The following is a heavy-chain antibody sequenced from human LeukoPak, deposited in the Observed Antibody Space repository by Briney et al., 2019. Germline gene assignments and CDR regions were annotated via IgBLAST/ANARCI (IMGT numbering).Heavy chain of an antibody. CDR3: AKRGVVIRGILVIGYHTEAYHYDY. J-gene: IGHJ4*02. V-gene: IGHV3-7*03. Sequence: PGGSLRLSCTASGFTTHYWLNWVRQSPGKGLEWVANIDRDGRVQHYVDSVEGRFTISRDSAKNSLALQMHSLRAEDTAVYFCAKRGVVIRGILVIGYHTEAYHYDYWGQGTVVTVSS. D-gene: IGHD3-10*01. CDR1: GFTTHYW. CDR2: IDRDGRVQ.